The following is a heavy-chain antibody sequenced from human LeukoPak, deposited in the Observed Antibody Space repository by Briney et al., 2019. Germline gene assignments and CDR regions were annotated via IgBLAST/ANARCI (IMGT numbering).Heavy chain of an antibody. CDR1: GFTFSSYW. J-gene: IGHJ4*02. CDR3: ARRGYSGYDLDY. V-gene: IGHV3-74*01. CDR2: INSDGSST. D-gene: IGHD5-12*01. Sequence: PGGSLRLSCAASGFTFSSYWMHWVRQAPGKGLVCVSRINSDGSSTSYADSVKGGFTISRDNAKNTLYLQMNSLRAEDTAVYYCARRGYSGYDLDYWGQGTLVTVSS.